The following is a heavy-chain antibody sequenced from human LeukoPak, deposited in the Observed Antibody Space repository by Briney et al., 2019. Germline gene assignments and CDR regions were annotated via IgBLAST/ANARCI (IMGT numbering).Heavy chain of an antibody. V-gene: IGHV3-30*11. CDR2: ISYDGSNK. CDR1: GFTFSSYA. CDR3: ARERSGIAAAGTFFDY. Sequence: GGSMRLSCAASGFTFSSYAMHWVRQAPGKGLEWVEVISYDGSNKYYADSVKGRFTISRDNSKNTLYLQMNSLRAEDTAVYYCARERSGIAAAGTFFDYWGQGTLVTVSS. J-gene: IGHJ4*02. D-gene: IGHD6-13*01.